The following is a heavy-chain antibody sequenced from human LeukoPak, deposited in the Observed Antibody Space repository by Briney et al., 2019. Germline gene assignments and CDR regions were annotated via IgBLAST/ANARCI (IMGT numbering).Heavy chain of an antibody. CDR1: GGSFSGHY. J-gene: IGHJ4*02. D-gene: IGHD5-24*01. Sequence: SETLSLTCAVYGGSFSGHYWSWIRQPPGKGLEWIGEIIHSGSTNYNPSLKSRVTISVDTSRNQFSLNLSSVTAADTAVYYCARGPADYNKLKPGDRDGYNYKSKRAPFDYWGQGTLVTVSS. V-gene: IGHV4-34*01. CDR3: ARGPADYNKLKPGDRDGYNYKSKRAPFDY. CDR2: IIHSGST.